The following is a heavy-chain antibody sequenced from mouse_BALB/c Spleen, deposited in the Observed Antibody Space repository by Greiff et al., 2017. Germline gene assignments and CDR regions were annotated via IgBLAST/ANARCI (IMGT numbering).Heavy chain of an antibody. CDR2: ISSGSSTI. Sequence: EVQLVESGGGLVQPGGSRKLSCAASGFTFSSFGMHWVRQAPEKGLEWVAYISSGSSTIYYADTVKGRFTISRDNPKNTLFLQMTSLRSEDTAMYYCARSRDYGSSWGFAYWGQGTLVTVSA. V-gene: IGHV5-17*02. D-gene: IGHD1-1*01. CDR1: GFTFSSFG. J-gene: IGHJ3*01. CDR3: ARSRDYGSSWGFAY.